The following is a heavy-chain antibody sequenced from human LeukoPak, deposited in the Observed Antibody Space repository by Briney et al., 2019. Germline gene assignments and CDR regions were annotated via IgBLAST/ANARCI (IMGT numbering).Heavy chain of an antibody. CDR2: IWYDGSNK. D-gene: IGHD5-18*01. J-gene: IGHJ6*02. CDR3: ARDSAVDTAMTTYYYYYGMNV. Sequence: GGSLRLSCEASGFTFDDYGMHWVRQAPGKGLEWVAVIWYDGSNKYYADSVKGRFTISRDNSKNTLYLQMNSLRAEDTAVYYCARDSAVDTAMTTYYYYYGMNVWSQGTTVTVSS. CDR1: GFTFDDYG. V-gene: IGHV3-33*08.